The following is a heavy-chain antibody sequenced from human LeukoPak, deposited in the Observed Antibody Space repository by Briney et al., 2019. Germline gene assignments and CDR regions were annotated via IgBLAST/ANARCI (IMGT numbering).Heavy chain of an antibody. D-gene: IGHD2-21*02. CDR3: AKSVTADP. CDR1: GFTFSSYA. V-gene: IGHV3-23*01. CDR2: ISGSGGST. Sequence: PGGSLRLSCAASGFTFSSYAMSWVRQAPGKGLEWVSAISGSGGSTNYADSVEGRFTISRDNSRNTVYLQMNSLRAEDTAVYYCAKSVTADPWGQGTLVTVSS. J-gene: IGHJ5*02.